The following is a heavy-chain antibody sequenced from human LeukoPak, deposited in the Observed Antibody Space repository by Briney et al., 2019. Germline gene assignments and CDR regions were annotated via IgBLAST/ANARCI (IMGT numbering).Heavy chain of an antibody. CDR1: GYSFTSYW. D-gene: IGHD3-22*01. Sequence: GESLKISCKGSGYSFTSYWIGWVRQMPGKGLEWMGIIYPGDSDIRYSPSFQGQVTISADKSISTAYLQWSSLKASDTAMYYCARCGGPYYYDSSGYYRYWYFDLWGRGTLVTVSS. V-gene: IGHV5-51*01. J-gene: IGHJ2*01. CDR3: ARCGGPYYYDSSGYYRYWYFDL. CDR2: IYPGDSDI.